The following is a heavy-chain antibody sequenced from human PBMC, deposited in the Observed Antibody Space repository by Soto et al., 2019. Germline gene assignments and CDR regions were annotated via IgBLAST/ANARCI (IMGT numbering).Heavy chain of an antibody. CDR3: AKNRAVGGNYYYYYGMDV. D-gene: IGHD1-26*01. V-gene: IGHV3-30*18. CDR2: ISYDGSNK. CDR1: GFTFSSYG. J-gene: IGHJ6*02. Sequence: PGGYLRLSCAASGFTFSSYGMHWVRQAPGKGLEWVAVISYDGSNKYYADSVKGRFTISRDNSKNTLYLQMNSLRAEDTAVYYCAKNRAVGGNYYYYYGMDVWGQGTPVTTSS.